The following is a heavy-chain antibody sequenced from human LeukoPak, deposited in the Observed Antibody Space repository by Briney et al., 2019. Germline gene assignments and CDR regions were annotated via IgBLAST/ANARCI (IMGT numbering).Heavy chain of an antibody. J-gene: IGHJ6*03. CDR3: ARGYCSGGSCYSYYYYNYMDV. CDR2: IHYSGST. Sequence: PSETLSLTCTVSGGSISGSSYYWGWIRQPPGKGLEWIGSIHYSGSTNYNPSLKSRVTISVDTSKNQFSLKLSSVTAAGTAVYYCARGYCSGGSCYSYYYYNYMDVWGKGTTVTVSS. V-gene: IGHV4-39*07. CDR1: GGSISGSSYY. D-gene: IGHD2-15*01.